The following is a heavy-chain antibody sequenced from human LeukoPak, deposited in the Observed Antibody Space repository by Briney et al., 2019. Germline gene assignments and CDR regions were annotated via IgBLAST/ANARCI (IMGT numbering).Heavy chain of an antibody. V-gene: IGHV4-39*01. CDR2: IYYSGST. CDR3: ARLLLYYYDSSGYYHDAFDI. J-gene: IGHJ3*02. D-gene: IGHD3-22*01. Sequence: PSETLSLTCTVSGGSISSSSYYWGWIPQPPGKGLEWIGSIYYSGSTYYNPSLKSRVTISVDTSKNQFSLKLSSVTAADTVVYYCARLLLYYYDSSGYYHDAFDIWGLGTMVTVSS. CDR1: GGSISSSSYY.